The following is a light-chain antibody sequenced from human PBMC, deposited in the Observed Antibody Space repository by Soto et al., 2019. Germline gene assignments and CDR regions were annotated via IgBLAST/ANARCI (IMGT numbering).Light chain of an antibody. CDR2: GAS. J-gene: IGKJ4*01. CDR3: QQYNNWPPLP. CDR1: QFVGSN. V-gene: IGKV3-15*01. Sequence: EIVRTQSPATLSVSPGERATVSCRASQFVGSNLAWYQQKPGQAPRLLIYGASTRATGIPARFSGSGSGTEFPLTIISLQSEDFALYYYQQYNNWPPLPFGGGTKVEIK.